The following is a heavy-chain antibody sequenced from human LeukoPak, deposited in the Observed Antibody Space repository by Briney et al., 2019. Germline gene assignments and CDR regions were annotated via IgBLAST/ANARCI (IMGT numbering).Heavy chain of an antibody. CDR2: INPSGGST. V-gene: IGHV1-46*01. Sequence: ASVKVSCKASGYTFTSYYMHWVRQAPGQGLGWMGIINPSGGSTSYAQKFQGRVTMTRDMSTSTVYMELSSLRSEDTAAYYCAKLGQLWLLSYFDYWGQGTLVTVSS. CDR3: AKLGQLWLLSYFDY. CDR1: GYTFTSYY. J-gene: IGHJ4*02. D-gene: IGHD5-18*01.